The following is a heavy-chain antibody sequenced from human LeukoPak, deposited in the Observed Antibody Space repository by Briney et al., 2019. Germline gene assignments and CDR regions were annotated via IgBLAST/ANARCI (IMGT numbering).Heavy chain of an antibody. CDR3: ARDSGLYYYDSSGYSVSDP. V-gene: IGHV3-21*01. D-gene: IGHD3-22*01. CDR1: GFTFSSYS. Sequence: GGSLRLSCAASGFTFSSYSMNWVRQAPGKGLEWVSSISSSSSYIYYADSVQGRFTIPRDNAKNSLYLQMNSLRAEDTAVYYCARDSGLYYYDSSGYSVSDPWGQGTLVTVSS. CDR2: ISSSSSYI. J-gene: IGHJ5*02.